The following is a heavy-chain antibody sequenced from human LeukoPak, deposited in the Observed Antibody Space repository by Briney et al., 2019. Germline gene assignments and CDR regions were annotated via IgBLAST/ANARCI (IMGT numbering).Heavy chain of an antibody. D-gene: IGHD5-18*01. V-gene: IGHV3-30*18. CDR1: GFTFSSYG. J-gene: IGHJ4*02. Sequence: GGSLRLSCAASGFTFSSYGMHWVRQAPGKGLEWVAVISYDGSNKYYADSVKGRFTISRDNSKSTLYLQMNSLRAEDTAVYYCAKDRAWGYSYGPWLWGQGTLVTVSS. CDR3: AKDRAWGYSYGPWL. CDR2: ISYDGSNK.